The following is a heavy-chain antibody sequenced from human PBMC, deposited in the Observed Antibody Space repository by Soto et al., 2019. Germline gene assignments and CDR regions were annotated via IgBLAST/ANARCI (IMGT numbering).Heavy chain of an antibody. CDR2: ISGSGGST. Sequence: PGGSLRLSCAASGFTFSSYAMSWVRQAPGKGLERVSAISGSGGSTYYADSVKGRFTISRDNSKNTLYLQMNSLRAEDTAVYYCAKPSYGSTNWHFDYWGQGTLVTVSS. J-gene: IGHJ4*02. D-gene: IGHD3-10*01. CDR1: GFTFSSYA. CDR3: AKPSYGSTNWHFDY. V-gene: IGHV3-23*01.